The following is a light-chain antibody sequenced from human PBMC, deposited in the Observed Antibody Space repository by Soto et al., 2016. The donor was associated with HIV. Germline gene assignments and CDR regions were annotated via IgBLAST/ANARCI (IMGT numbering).Light chain of an antibody. Sequence: DIQMTQSPSTLSASVGDRVTITCRASQDITTWLAWYQQKPGKPPNLLIYKASNLQNGVPSRFSGSGSGTEFTLSINSLQPDDFATYYCQRYDNFSPWTFGQGTKVEIK. CDR1: QDITTW. V-gene: IGKV1-5*03. CDR2: KAS. J-gene: IGKJ1*01. CDR3: QRYDNFSPWT.